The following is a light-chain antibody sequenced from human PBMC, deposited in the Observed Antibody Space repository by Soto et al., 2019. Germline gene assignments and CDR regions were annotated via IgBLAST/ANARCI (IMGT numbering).Light chain of an antibody. Sequence: QSVLTQPASVSGSPGLSIAISCTGTSSDVGGYNSVSWYQQHPGKAPKLMIYDVSNRPSGVSNRFSGSKSGNTASLTISGLQAEDEGDYYCSSYTTGGSYVVGTGTKLTVL. J-gene: IGLJ1*01. CDR2: DVS. CDR1: SSDVGGYNS. V-gene: IGLV2-14*01. CDR3: SSYTTGGSYV.